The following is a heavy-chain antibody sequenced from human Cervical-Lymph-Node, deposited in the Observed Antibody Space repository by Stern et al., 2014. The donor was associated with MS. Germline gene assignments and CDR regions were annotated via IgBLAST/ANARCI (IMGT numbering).Heavy chain of an antibody. Sequence: VQLVESGGDLVKPGGSLRLSCEASGFIFSDYYMGWIRQPPGKGLEWLSYIRGNGMTIYYAGSVKGRFTISRDNAKNSLYLQMDDVKVEDTAMYYCARDPRGYTYGRDYWGQGTLVTVSS. J-gene: IGHJ4*02. CDR2: IRGNGMTI. V-gene: IGHV3-11*01. CDR3: ARDPRGYTYGRDY. D-gene: IGHD5-18*01. CDR1: GFIFSDYY.